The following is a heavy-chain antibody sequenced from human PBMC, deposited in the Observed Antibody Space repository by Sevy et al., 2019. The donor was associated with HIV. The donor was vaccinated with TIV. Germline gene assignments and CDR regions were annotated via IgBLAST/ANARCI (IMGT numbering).Heavy chain of an antibody. J-gene: IGHJ6*02. CDR1: GFTFSSYW. V-gene: IGHV3-74*01. CDR3: ARAYAHYGDSIGFYYGMDV. Sequence: GGSLRLSCAASGFTFSSYWMHWVRQAPGKGLLWVSLINGDGGSANYADSVKGRFIISRDNAKNTLYLQMNSLRAEHTAMYYCARAYAHYGDSIGFYYGMDVWGQGITVTVSS. CDR2: INGDGGSA. D-gene: IGHD4-17*01.